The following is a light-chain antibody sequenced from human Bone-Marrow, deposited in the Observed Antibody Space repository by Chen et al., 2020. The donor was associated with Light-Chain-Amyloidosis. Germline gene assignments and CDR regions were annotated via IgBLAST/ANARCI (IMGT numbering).Light chain of an antibody. CDR3: CSYQGCCNPYV. V-gene: IGLV2-23*02. CDR1: SSDVGVYNL. J-gene: IGLJ1*01. CDR2: EVT. Sequence: QSALTQPASVSGSPGQSITVHCAGTSSDVGVYNLVPWYQQHPGKAPKLMIYEVTKRPSGVSTRFSGSKSGTTASLTISGLQAEDEADYYCCSYQGCCNPYVFGTGTKVTVL.